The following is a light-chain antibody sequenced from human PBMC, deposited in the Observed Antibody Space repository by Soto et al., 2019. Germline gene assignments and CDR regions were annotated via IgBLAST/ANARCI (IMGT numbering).Light chain of an antibody. V-gene: IGLV2-14*03. CDR2: DVS. Sequence: QSALTQPASVSGSPGQSITISCTGTSSDVGGYNFVSWYQQHPGKAPKLMISDVSNRPSGVSNRFSGSKSDNRASLTISGLQSADEADYYCSSYTNNFGGNVVFGGGTKVTVL. CDR3: SSYTNNFGGNVV. J-gene: IGLJ2*01. CDR1: SSDVGGYNF.